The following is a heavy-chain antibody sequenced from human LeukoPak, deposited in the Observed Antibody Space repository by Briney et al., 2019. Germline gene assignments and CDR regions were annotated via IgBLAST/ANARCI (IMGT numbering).Heavy chain of an antibody. CDR1: GLSLSTIGVG. CDR3: GHRRESFDYHGVDV. Sequence: KSGPTLVNPTQTLTLTCTFSGLSLSTIGVGVVWIRQPPGKALEWLGVTYWNGDKRYNPSLASRLTITKDTSKNQEVLTLTNMDPVDTATYYCGHRRESFDYHGVDVWGQGTTVTVSS. CDR2: TYWNGDK. J-gene: IGHJ6*02. D-gene: IGHD2/OR15-2a*01. V-gene: IGHV2-5*01.